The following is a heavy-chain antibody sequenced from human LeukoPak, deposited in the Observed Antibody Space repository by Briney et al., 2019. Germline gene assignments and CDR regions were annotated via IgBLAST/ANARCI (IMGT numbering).Heavy chain of an antibody. CDR3: ARGDYDFWSGYYCMDV. J-gene: IGHJ6*02. V-gene: IGHV4-34*01. CDR2: INHSGST. D-gene: IGHD3-3*01. Sequence: SETLSLTCAVYGGSFSGYYWSWIRRPPGKGLEWIGEINHSGSTNYNPSLKSRVTISVDTSKNQFSLKLSSVTAADTAVYYCARGDYDFWSGYYCMDVWGQGTTVTVSS. CDR1: GGSFSGYY.